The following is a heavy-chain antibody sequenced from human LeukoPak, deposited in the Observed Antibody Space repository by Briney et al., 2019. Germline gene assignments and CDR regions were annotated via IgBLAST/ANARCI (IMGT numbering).Heavy chain of an antibody. Sequence: GASVKVSCKASGYTFTSYGISWVRQAPGQGLEWMGWISAYNGNANYAQKLQGRVTMTTDTSTSTAYMELRSLRSDDTAAYYCARVGYCSGGSCYSYRFDYWGQGTLVTVSS. CDR2: ISAYNGNA. D-gene: IGHD2-15*01. J-gene: IGHJ4*02. V-gene: IGHV1-18*01. CDR3: ARVGYCSGGSCYSYRFDY. CDR1: GYTFTSYG.